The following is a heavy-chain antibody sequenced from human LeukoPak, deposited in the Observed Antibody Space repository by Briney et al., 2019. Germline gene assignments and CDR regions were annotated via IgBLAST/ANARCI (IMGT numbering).Heavy chain of an antibody. J-gene: IGHJ3*02. CDR3: AITHSYSLGAFDI. Sequence: SXXXXXXTFXXXXMTWXXXAPGXXLEWVXNINQDGSEKYFVASVKGRFTISRDNRKNSVYLQMNSLRAEDTAVYYCAITHSYSLGAFDIWGQGTMVTVSS. CDR1: XXTFXXXX. V-gene: IGHV3-7*01. CDR2: INQDGSEK. D-gene: IGHD4-11*01.